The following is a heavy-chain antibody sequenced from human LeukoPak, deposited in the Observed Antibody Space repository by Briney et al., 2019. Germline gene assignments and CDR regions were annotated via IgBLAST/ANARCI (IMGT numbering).Heavy chain of an antibody. J-gene: IGHJ4*02. Sequence: PSETLSLTCTVSGGSISSYYWSWIRQPPGKGLEWIGYIYYSGSTNYNPSLKSRVTISVDTSKNQFSLKLSSVTAADTAVYYCARGRRRDYAPSADYWGQGTLVTVSS. CDR1: GGSISSYY. D-gene: IGHD4-17*01. V-gene: IGHV4-59*12. CDR3: ARGRRRDYAPSADY. CDR2: IYYSGST.